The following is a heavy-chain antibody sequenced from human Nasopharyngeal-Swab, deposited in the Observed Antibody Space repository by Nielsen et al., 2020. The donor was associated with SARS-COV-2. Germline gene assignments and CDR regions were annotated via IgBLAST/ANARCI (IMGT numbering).Heavy chain of an antibody. Sequence: WVRQAPGQGLEWMGRIIPILGIANYAQKFQGRVTITADKSTSTAYMELSSLRSEDTAVYYCARGDKGYSSSWVYWGQGTLVTVSS. J-gene: IGHJ4*02. V-gene: IGHV1-69*04. CDR2: IIPILGIA. CDR3: ARGDKGYSSSWVY. D-gene: IGHD6-13*01.